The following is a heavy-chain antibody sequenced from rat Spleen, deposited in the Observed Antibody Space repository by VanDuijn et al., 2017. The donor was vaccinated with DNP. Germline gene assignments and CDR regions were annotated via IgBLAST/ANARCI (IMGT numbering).Heavy chain of an antibody. CDR3: ARDQRLQWDYFDF. J-gene: IGHJ2*01. Sequence: EVQLVESGGGLVQPGNSLKLSCTDSGFTFSDYAMAWVRQSPKKALEWVATIIYDGTTTYYRYSVKGRFTTSRDNARNTLYLQMDSLVSEDTATYYCARDQRLQWDYFDFWGQGVMVTVSS. CDR1: GFTFSDYA. D-gene: IGHD1-1*01. V-gene: IGHV5-17*01. CDR2: IIYDGTTT.